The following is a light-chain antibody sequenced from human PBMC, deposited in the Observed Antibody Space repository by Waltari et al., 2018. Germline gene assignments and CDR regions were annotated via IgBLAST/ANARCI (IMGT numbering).Light chain of an antibody. CDR2: DVT. CDR3: SSWTTSDTRKVI. CDR1: SGDVGGYDY. Sequence: QSALTQPASVSGSPGQSITLSCTGTSGDVGGYDYVSWYQQHPGKAPKPVIYDVTNRPSGISDRFSGSKSGTTASLSISGLQAEDEADYFCSSWTTSDTRKVIFGGGTKLTVL. J-gene: IGLJ2*01. V-gene: IGLV2-14*03.